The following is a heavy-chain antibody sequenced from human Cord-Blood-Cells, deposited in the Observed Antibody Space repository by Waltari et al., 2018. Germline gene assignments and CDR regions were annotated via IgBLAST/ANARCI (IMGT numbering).Heavy chain of an antibody. CDR2: IVPILGIA. J-gene: IGHJ5*02. CDR3: ARGLSWGFWYRFDP. CDR1: GGTFSSYA. D-gene: IGHD7-27*01. V-gene: IGHV1-69*09. Sequence: QVQLVQSGAEVKKPGSSVKVSCKASGGTFSSYAISWVRQAPGQGLEWMGRIVPILGIANYAQKFQGRVTITADKSTSTAYMELSSLRSEDTAVYYCARGLSWGFWYRFDPWGQGTLVTVSS.